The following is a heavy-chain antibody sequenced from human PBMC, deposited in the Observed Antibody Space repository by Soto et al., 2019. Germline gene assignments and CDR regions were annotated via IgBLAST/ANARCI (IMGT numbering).Heavy chain of an antibody. CDR1: GYTFATYG. Sequence: QAHLVQSGPEVKKPGASVKVSCKASGYTFATYGVTWVRQAPGQGLEWMAWISGNNADTESAQKVQGRVTLATDIYTSTAYMELRSLTSDDTAVYFCASGSGPFDYWGQGTLVTVSS. D-gene: IGHD1-26*01. V-gene: IGHV1-18*01. J-gene: IGHJ4*02. CDR3: ASGSGPFDY. CDR2: ISGNNADT.